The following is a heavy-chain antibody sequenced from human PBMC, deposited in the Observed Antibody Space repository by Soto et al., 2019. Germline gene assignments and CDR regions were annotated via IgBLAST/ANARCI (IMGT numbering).Heavy chain of an antibody. D-gene: IGHD3-3*01. CDR1: GFTFSSYW. CDR3: ARDDITIFGVDMGNY. V-gene: IGHV3-7*01. Sequence: PGGSLRLSCAASGFTFSSYWMSWVRQAPGKGLEWVANIKQDGSEKYYVDSVKGRFTISRDNAKNSLYLQVNSLRAEDTAVYYCARDDITIFGVDMGNYWGQGTLVTVSS. J-gene: IGHJ4*02. CDR2: IKQDGSEK.